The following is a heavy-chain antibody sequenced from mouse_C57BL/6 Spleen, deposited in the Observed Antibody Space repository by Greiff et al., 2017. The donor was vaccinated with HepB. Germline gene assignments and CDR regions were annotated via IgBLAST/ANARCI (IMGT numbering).Heavy chain of an antibody. J-gene: IGHJ3*01. CDR3: ARSGYGSSYGFAY. Sequence: VQLVESGAELVRPGASVKLSCKASGYTFTDYYINWVKQRPGQGLEWIARIYPGSGNTYYNEKFKGKATLTAEKSSSTAYMQLSSLTSEDSAVYFCARSGYGSSYGFAYWGQGTLVTVSA. D-gene: IGHD1-1*01. CDR1: GYTFTDYY. V-gene: IGHV1-76*01. CDR2: IYPGSGNT.